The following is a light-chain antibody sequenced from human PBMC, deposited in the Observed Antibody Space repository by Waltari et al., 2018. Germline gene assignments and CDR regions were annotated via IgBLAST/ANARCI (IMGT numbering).Light chain of an antibody. V-gene: IGLV1-44*01. J-gene: IGLJ3*02. CDR2: NNK. CDR1: RSNIGVNP. Sequence: QSVLTQTPSASGTPGQRVTLSCSGTRSNIGVNPVAWSQQLPGTAPKLLIYNNKQRPSGVPDRFSGSRSGSSAYLAISGLQSEDEADYYCATWDDSLNNPVFGGGTKLTVL. CDR3: ATWDDSLNNPV.